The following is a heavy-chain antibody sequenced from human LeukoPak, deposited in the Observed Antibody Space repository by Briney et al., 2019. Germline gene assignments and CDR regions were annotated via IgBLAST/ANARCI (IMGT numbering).Heavy chain of an antibody. CDR2: INPNSGGT. D-gene: IGHD2-8*01. Sequence: GASVKVSCKASGYTFTGYYMHWVRQAPGQGLEWMGWINPNSGGTNYAQKFQGRVTMTEDTSTDTAYMELSSLRSGDTAVYYCATCTKFSDAFDIWGQGTMVTASS. CDR1: GYTFTGYY. J-gene: IGHJ3*02. CDR3: ATCTKFSDAFDI. V-gene: IGHV1-2*02.